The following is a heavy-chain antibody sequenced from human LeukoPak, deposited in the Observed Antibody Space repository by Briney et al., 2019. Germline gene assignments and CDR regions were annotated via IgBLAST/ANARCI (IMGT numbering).Heavy chain of an antibody. CDR2: IKQDGREK. CDR3: AREGRFGELPLFDY. V-gene: IGHV3-7*03. Sequence: PGGSLRLSCAASGFAFSSYWMSWVRQAPGKGLEGVANIKQDGREKYYVDSVKGRFTISRDNAKHSLYLQMNSLRAEDTAVYYCAREGRFGELPLFDYWGQGTLVTVSS. D-gene: IGHD3-10*01. J-gene: IGHJ4*02. CDR1: GFAFSSYW.